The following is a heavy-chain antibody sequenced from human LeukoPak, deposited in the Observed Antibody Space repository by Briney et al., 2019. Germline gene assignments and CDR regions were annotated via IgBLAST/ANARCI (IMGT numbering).Heavy chain of an antibody. CDR3: TTLSLPGYYYDSSGSSYY. CDR1: GFTFSGSA. J-gene: IGHJ4*02. Sequence: GGSLRLSCAASGFTFSGSAMHWVRQASGKGLEWVGRIRSKANSYATAYAASVKGRFTISRDDSKNTAYLQMNSLKTEDTAVYYCTTLSLPGYYYDSSGSSYYWGQGTLVTVSS. CDR2: IRSKANSYAT. D-gene: IGHD3-22*01. V-gene: IGHV3-73*01.